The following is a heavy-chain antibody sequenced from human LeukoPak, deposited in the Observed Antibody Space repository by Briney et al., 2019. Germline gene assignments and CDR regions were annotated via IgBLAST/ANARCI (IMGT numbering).Heavy chain of an antibody. D-gene: IGHD6-6*01. CDR2: IYYSGST. Sequence: SQTLSLTCTVSGGSISSGGYYWSWIRQHPGKGLEWIGYIYYSGSTYYNPSLKSRVTISVDRSKDQFSLKLSSVTAADTAVYYCARGSIAARIFDYWGQGTLVTVSS. J-gene: IGHJ4*02. CDR3: ARGSIAARIFDY. V-gene: IGHV4-31*03. CDR1: GGSISSGGYY.